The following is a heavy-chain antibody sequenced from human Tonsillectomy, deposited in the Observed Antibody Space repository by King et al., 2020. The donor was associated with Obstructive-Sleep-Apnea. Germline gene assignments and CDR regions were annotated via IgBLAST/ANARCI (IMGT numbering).Heavy chain of an antibody. CDR1: GGSISSYY. CDR3: ARDGGYFSSTSSVPYCGMDV. V-gene: IGHV4-59*01. D-gene: IGHD2-2*01. J-gene: IGHJ6*02. CDR2: IYYSGST. Sequence: QLQLQESGPGLVKPSETLSLTCTVSGGSISSYYWSWIRQPPGKGLEWIGYIYYSGSTNYNPSLKSRVTISVDTSKNQFSLKLSSVTAAGTAVYYCARDGGYFSSTSSVPYCGMDVWGQGTTVTVSS.